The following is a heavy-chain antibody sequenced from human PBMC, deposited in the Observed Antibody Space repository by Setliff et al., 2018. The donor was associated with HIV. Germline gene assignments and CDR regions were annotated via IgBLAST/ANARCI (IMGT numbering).Heavy chain of an antibody. CDR2: IHYSGST. V-gene: IGHV4-39*07. Sequence: SETLSLTCTISGGSIIRRDYYWGWIRQPPGKGLQWIGSIHYSGSTYYQPSLRSRVIISVDTSKNQFSLKLNSVTAADTAIYYCARAGMGALRSLFDYWGQGTLVTVSS. CDR1: GGSIIRRDYY. J-gene: IGHJ4*02. CDR3: ARAGMGALRSLFDY. D-gene: IGHD1-26*01.